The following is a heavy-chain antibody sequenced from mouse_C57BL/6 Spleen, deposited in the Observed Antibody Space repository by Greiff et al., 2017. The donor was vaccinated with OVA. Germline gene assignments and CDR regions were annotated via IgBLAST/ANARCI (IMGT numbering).Heavy chain of an antibody. CDR2: ISSGSSTI. CDR1: GFTFSDYG. CDR3: ARGDGYYVGYFDY. Sequence: EVHLVESGGGLVKPGGSLKLSCAASGFTFSDYGMHWVRQAPEKGLEWVAYISSGSSTIYYADTVKGRFTISRDNAKNTLFLQMTSLRSEDTAMYYCARGDGYYVGYFDYWGQGTTLTVSS. J-gene: IGHJ2*01. V-gene: IGHV5-17*01. D-gene: IGHD2-3*01.